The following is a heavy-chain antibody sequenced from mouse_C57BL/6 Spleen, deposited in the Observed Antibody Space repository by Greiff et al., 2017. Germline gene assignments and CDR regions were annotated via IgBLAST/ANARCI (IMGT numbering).Heavy chain of an antibody. D-gene: IGHD1-1*01. J-gene: IGHJ1*03. CDR3: ATHYGSSWYFDV. V-gene: IGHV1-22*01. CDR1: GYTFTDYN. CDR2: INPNNGGT. Sequence: VQLQQSGPELVKPGASVKMSCKASGYTFTDYNMHWVKQSHGKSLEWIGYINPNNGGTSYNQKFKGKATLTVNKSSSTAYMELRSLTSEDSAVYYCATHYGSSWYFDVWGTGTTVTVSS.